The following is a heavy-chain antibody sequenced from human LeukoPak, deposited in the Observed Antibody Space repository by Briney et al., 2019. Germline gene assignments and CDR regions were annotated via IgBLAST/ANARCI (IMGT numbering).Heavy chain of an antibody. J-gene: IGHJ5*02. D-gene: IGHD3-10*01. CDR3: ASLITMAPAWFDP. V-gene: IGHV3-13*01. CDR2: IGSVGDS. Sequence: GGSLRLSCAASGFTFSSYDMHWVRQATGKGLEWVSAIGSVGDSYYPGSVKGRFTISRDNAKNSLYLQMNSLRAEDTAVYYCASLITMAPAWFDPWGQGTLVTVSS. CDR1: GFTFSSYD.